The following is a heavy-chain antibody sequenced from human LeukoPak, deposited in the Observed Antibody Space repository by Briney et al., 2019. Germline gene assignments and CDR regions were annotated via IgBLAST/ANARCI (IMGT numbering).Heavy chain of an antibody. CDR2: ITTGDGNT. CDR1: GFTFSSYT. Sequence: PGGSLRLSCTASGFTFSSYTMTWVRQAPGKGLKWVSTITTGDGNTYYADSVKGRFTVSRDHSKNTLYLQMNSLRAEDTAVYYCAKDGGLWVSAHWGDSWGRGTLVTVSS. J-gene: IGHJ4*02. CDR3: AKDGGLWVSAHWGDS. V-gene: IGHV3-23*01. D-gene: IGHD7-27*01.